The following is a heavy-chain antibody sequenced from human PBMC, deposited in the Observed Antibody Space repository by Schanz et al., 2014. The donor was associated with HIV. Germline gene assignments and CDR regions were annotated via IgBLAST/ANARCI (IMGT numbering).Heavy chain of an antibody. CDR3: ARTAPTKYYYDSSGVRGAFDI. Sequence: QVQLVESGGGVVQPGRSLRLSCAASGFTFSSYGMHWVRQAPGKGLEWVAVTWYDGSNKYYADSVEGRFTISRDNSKNTVYLQMNSLRDEDTAVYYCARTAPTKYYYDSSGVRGAFDIWGQGTMVTVSS. CDR1: GFTFSSYG. V-gene: IGHV3-33*01. J-gene: IGHJ3*02. CDR2: TWYDGSNK. D-gene: IGHD3-22*01.